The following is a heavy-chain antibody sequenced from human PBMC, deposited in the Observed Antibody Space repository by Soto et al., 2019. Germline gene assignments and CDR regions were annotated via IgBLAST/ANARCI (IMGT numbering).Heavy chain of an antibody. V-gene: IGHV4-59*08. CDR1: GGSISSYY. Sequence: PSETLSLTCTVSGGSISSYYWSWIRQPPGKGLEWIGYIYYSGSTNYNPSLKSRVTISVDTSKNQFSLKLSSVTAADTAVYYCACLRNSGYHLIYDYWSRGTLVTVSS. CDR3: ACLRNSGYHLIYDY. CDR2: IYYSGST. J-gene: IGHJ4*02. D-gene: IGHD5-12*01.